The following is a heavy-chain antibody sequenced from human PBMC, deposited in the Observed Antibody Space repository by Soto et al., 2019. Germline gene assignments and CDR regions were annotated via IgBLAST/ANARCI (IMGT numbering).Heavy chain of an antibody. J-gene: IGHJ4*02. CDR3: ARHSGYDYVFDY. V-gene: IGHV1-2*02. CDR2: INPNTGGT. CDR1: GYTFTGYY. Sequence: QVQLVQSGSEVKKPGASVRVSCKASGYTFTGYYIHWVRQAPGQGLEWMGWINPNTGGTNYAQKFQGRVTLTRDTSTSSAYMELSSLRSDDTAIYYCARHSGYDYVFDYWGQGILVTVSS. D-gene: IGHD5-12*01.